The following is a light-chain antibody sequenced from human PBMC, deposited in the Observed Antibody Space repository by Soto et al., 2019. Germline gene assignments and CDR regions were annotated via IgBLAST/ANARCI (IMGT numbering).Light chain of an antibody. CDR3: SSYAGSNIGV. V-gene: IGLV2-8*01. CDR1: SSDVGSYKY. J-gene: IGLJ1*01. Sequence: QSALTQPPSASGSPGQSVTISCTGTSSDVGSYKYVSWYQQYPGKAPKLMIYEVSERPSGVPDRFSGSKSGNTASLTVSGLQAEDEADYYCSSYAGSNIGVFGTGTKVTVL. CDR2: EVS.